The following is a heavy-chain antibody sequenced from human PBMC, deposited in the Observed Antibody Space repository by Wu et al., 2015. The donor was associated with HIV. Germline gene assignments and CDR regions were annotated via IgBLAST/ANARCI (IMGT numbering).Heavy chain of an antibody. CDR3: ARQRAYTSGWYIFDY. V-gene: IGHV1-18*01. J-gene: IGHJ4*02. CDR2: ISAYNGNT. D-gene: IGHD6-19*01. Sequence: QVQLVQSGAEVKKPGASVKVSCKASSYTFTSYDITWVRQAPGQGLEWMGWISAYNGNTNYAQKFQGRVTMTRDTSISTANMELSSLRSEDTAVYYCARQRAYTSGWYIFDYWGQGTLVTVSS. CDR1: SYTFTSYD.